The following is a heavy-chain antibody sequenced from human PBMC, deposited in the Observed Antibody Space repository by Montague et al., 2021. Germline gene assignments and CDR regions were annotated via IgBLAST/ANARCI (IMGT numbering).Heavy chain of an antibody. CDR2: VFYSGAT. J-gene: IGHJ4*02. D-gene: IGHD3-22*01. Sequence: ETLSLTCSVSGASINGWYWSWIRQPPGKGLEWIGSVFYSGATNYNPSLKSRVTMSADTSKNQVSLKVNSVTAADTAVYYCARQGFYESGGFFIWGLGTLVTVSS. CDR3: ARQGFYESGGFFI. CDR1: GASINGWY. V-gene: IGHV4-59*01.